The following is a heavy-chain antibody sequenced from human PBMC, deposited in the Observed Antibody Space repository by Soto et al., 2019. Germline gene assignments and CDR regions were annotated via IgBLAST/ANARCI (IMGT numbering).Heavy chain of an antibody. CDR3: AYPIAVASDGMDV. CDR2: INHSGST. J-gene: IGHJ6*02. CDR1: GGSFSGYY. D-gene: IGHD6-19*01. Sequence: QVQLQQWGAGLLKPSETLSLTCAVYGGSFSGYYWSWIRQPPGKGLEWIGEINHSGSTNYNPSLTSRATISVNTSKHPFPLKLSSVPDAYTAVYYCAYPIAVASDGMDVWGRGTPVNVSS. V-gene: IGHV4-34*01.